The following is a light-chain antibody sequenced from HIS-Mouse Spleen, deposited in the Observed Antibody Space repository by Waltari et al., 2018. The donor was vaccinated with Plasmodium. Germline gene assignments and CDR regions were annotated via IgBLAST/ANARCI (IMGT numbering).Light chain of an antibody. CDR1: QGVSSN. CDR3: QQYNNWSFT. Sequence: EIVMTQSPATLSVSPGERATLACRASQGVSSNLAWYQQKQGQAPRLLSYGASTRATGIPARFGGSGSGTEFTLTISSLRSEDFAVYYCQQYNNWSFTFGPGTKVDIK. CDR2: GAS. V-gene: IGKV3-15*01. J-gene: IGKJ3*01.